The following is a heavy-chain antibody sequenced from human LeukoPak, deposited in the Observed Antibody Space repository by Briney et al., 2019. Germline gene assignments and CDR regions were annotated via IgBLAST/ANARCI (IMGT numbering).Heavy chain of an antibody. CDR3: ARGNYYDFWSGHLGGTFDY. CDR2: IYHSGST. CDR1: GGSISSGGYY. V-gene: IGHV4-30-2*01. D-gene: IGHD3-3*01. Sequence: PSETLSLTCTVSGGSISSGGYYWSWIRQPPGKGLEWIGYIYHSGSTYYNPSLKSRVTISVDRSKNQFSLKLSSVTAADTAVYYCARGNYYDFWSGHLGGTFDYWGQGTLVTVSS. J-gene: IGHJ4*02.